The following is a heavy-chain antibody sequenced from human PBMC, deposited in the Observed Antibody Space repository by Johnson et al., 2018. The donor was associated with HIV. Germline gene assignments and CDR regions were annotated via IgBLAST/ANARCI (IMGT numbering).Heavy chain of an antibody. J-gene: IGHJ3*02. CDR3: AKDPPGVDDIHAFDI. CDR1: GFTFSSYG. Sequence: VQLVESGGGVVQPGRSLRLSCAASGFTFSSYGMHWVRQAPGKGLEWVAVISYDGSNKYYADSVKGRFTISRDNSKNTLYLQMNSLRAEDTAVYYCAKDPPGVDDIHAFDIWGQGTMVTVSS. V-gene: IGHV3-30*18. CDR2: ISYDGSNK. D-gene: IGHD3-9*01.